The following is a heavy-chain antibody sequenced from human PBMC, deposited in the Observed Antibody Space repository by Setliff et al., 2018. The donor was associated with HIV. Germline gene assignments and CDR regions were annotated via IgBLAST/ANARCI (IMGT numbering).Heavy chain of an antibody. CDR2: IYTSGST. CDR1: GGSIISGSYY. V-gene: IGHV4-61*09. J-gene: IGHJ4*02. Sequence: SETLSLTCSVSGGSIISGSYYWSWIRQPAGKGLEWIGHIYTSGSTNYNPSLKSRVIISIDTSKNQFSLKLFSVTAADTAVYYCASRRGGGFLAWPDPYFDYWGQGTLVTVSS. D-gene: IGHD3-3*01. CDR3: ASRRGGGFLAWPDPYFDY.